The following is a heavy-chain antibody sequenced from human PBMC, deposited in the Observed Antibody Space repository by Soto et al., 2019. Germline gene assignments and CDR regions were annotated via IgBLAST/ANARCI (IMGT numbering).Heavy chain of an antibody. CDR3: ARPLGIDEYNWGYCDL. CDR1: GFTFSSYA. Sequence: QVQLVESGGGVVQPGRSLRLSCAASGFTFSSYAMHWVRQAPGKGLEWVAVISYDGSNKYYADYVKGRFTISRDNSKNPLYLKMNSLRTEDTAGYYCARPLGIDEYNWGYCDLWGRGTLVTVSS. V-gene: IGHV3-30-3*01. D-gene: IGHD7-27*01. CDR2: ISYDGSNK. J-gene: IGHJ2*01.